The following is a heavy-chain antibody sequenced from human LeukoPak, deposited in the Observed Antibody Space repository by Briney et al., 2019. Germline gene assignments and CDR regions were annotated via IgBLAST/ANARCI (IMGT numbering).Heavy chain of an antibody. D-gene: IGHD6-19*01. Sequence: GGSLRLSCAASGFTFSSYAMSWVRQAPGKGLEWVAVISYDGSNKYYADSVKGRFTISRDNSKNTLYLQMNSLRAEDTAVYYCAKGNRFLAAVAGSFDYWGQGTLVTVSS. V-gene: IGHV3-30*18. CDR3: AKGNRFLAAVAGSFDY. CDR2: ISYDGSNK. J-gene: IGHJ4*02. CDR1: GFTFSSYA.